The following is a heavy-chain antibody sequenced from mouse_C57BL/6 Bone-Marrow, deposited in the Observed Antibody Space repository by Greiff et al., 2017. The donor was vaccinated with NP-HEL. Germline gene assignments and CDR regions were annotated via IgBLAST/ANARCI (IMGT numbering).Heavy chain of an antibody. CDR3: AREGNYGNPYYYAMDY. Sequence: VQLQESGAELVRPGPSVKVSCKASGYAFTNYLIEWVKQRPGQGLEWIGVINPGSGGTNYNEKFKGKATLTADKSSSTAYMQLSSLTSEDSAVYFCAREGNYGNPYYYAMDYWGQGTSVTVSS. D-gene: IGHD2-1*01. CDR1: GYAFTNYL. CDR2: INPGSGGT. J-gene: IGHJ4*01. V-gene: IGHV1-54*01.